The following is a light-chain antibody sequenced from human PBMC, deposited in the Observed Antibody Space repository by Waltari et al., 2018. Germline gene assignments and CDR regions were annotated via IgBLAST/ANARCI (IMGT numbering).Light chain of an antibody. CDR3: ATWDDRMNGHWV. CDR1: SSNIGDNV. Sequence: QSVLTQSPSASGTPGQRVTISCSGSSSNIGDNVVNWYQQLPGKAPKLLSYRNDHRPSAVPDRFPASNSGTSASLTISCLQSEDGAYYYCATWDDRMNGHWVFGGGTKVTVL. CDR2: RND. J-gene: IGLJ3*02. V-gene: IGLV1-44*01.